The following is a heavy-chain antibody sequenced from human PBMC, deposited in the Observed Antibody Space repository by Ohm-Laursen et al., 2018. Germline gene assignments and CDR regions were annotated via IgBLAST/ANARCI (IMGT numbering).Heavy chain of an antibody. J-gene: IGHJ4*02. CDR1: GGSISSYY. CDR2: IYYSGGT. CDR3: AIWAPYYFDY. Sequence: SDTLSLTCTVSGGSISSYYWSWIRQPPGKGLEWIGYIYYSGGTNYNPSLKSRVTISVDTSKNQFSLKLSSVTAADTAVYYCAIWAPYYFDYWGQGTLVTVSS. D-gene: IGHD7-27*01. V-gene: IGHV4-59*07.